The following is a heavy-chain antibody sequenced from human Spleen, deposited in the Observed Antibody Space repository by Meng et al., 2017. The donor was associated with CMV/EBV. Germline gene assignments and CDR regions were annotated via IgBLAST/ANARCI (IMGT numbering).Heavy chain of an antibody. J-gene: IGHJ3*02. CDR1: GFTFSSYS. V-gene: IGHV3-21*01. Sequence: GESLKISCAASGFTFSSYSMNWVRQAPGKGLEWVSSISSSSSYIYYADSLKGRFTISRDNAKNSLYLQMNSLRAEETAVYYCARVAHFRDCSGGSCLRAFDIWGQGTMVTVSS. CDR3: ARVAHFRDCSGGSCLRAFDI. D-gene: IGHD2-15*01. CDR2: ISSSSSYI.